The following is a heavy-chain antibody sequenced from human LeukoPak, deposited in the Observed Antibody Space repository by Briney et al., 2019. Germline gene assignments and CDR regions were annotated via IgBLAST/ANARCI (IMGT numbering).Heavy chain of an antibody. CDR1: GFTFSDAW. D-gene: IGHD2-15*01. CDR2: IKSKSDGRTI. V-gene: IGHV3-15*01. J-gene: IGHJ4*02. CDR3: TTRRQDGW. Sequence: GGSLRLSCVGSGFTFSDAWMSWVRQAPGKGLEWVGRIKSKSDGRTIDYSAPVKGTFTISREDSKNTPYLQMNSLKSEDAAVYYCTTRRQDGWWGQGTLVTVS.